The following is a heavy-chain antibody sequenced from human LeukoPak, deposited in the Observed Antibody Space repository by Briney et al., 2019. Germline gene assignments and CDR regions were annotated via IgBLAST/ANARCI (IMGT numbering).Heavy chain of an antibody. D-gene: IGHD5-18*01. V-gene: IGHV4-59*01. J-gene: IGHJ3*02. CDR2: IYYSGST. Sequence: SETLSLTCTVSGGFISSYYWSWIRQPPGKGLQWIGYIYYSGSTNYNPSLKSRVTISVDTSKNQLSLKLSSVTAADTAVFYCARVRGYSYGSDAFDIWGQGTVVTVSS. CDR1: GGFISSYY. CDR3: ARVRGYSYGSDAFDI.